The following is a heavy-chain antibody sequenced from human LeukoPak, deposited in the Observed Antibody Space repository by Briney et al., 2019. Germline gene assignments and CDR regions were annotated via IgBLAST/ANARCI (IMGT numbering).Heavy chain of an antibody. CDR3: ARHASGYSSRTDY. Sequence: GGSLRLSCAASVFSFSTYTMNWVRQAPGKGLEWVSSITSSSNSIYYADSVKGRFTISRDNAKNSLYLQMSSLRAEDTALYYCARHASGYSSRTDYWGQGTLVIVSS. D-gene: IGHD6-13*01. CDR1: VFSFSTYT. CDR2: ITSSSNSI. J-gene: IGHJ4*02. V-gene: IGHV3-21*01.